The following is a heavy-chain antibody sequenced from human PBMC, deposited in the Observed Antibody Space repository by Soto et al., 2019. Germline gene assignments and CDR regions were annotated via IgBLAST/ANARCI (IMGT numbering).Heavy chain of an antibody. CDR3: ARGIVGRRAYYFDY. J-gene: IGHJ4*02. CDR1: GFTFSSYG. Sequence: QVQLVESGGGVVQPGRSLRLSCAASGFTFSSYGMHWVRQAPGKGLEWVAVIWYDGSNKYYADSVKGRFTISRDNSKNPLYLQMNRLRAEDTAVYYCARGIVGRRAYYFDYWGQGTLVTVSS. V-gene: IGHV3-33*01. CDR2: IWYDGSNK. D-gene: IGHD1-26*01.